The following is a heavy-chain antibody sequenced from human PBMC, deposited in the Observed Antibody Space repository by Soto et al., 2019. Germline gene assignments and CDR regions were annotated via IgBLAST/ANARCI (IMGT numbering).Heavy chain of an antibody. D-gene: IGHD6-13*01. CDR1: GFTFSIYS. J-gene: IGHJ4*02. V-gene: IGHV3-48*01. Sequence: GVSLRLSFAASGFTFSIYSMNWVRQAPGKGLEWVSYISSSSSTIYYADSVKGRFTISRDNAKNSLYLQMNSLRAEDTAVYYCARDWGNSRRWFEDYWGQGTLVTV. CDR3: ARDWGNSRRWFEDY. CDR2: ISSSSSTI.